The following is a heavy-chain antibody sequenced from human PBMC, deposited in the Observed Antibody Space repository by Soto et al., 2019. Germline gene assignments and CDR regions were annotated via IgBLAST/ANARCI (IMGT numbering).Heavy chain of an antibody. CDR1: GGSISSGDYY. D-gene: IGHD3-22*01. Sequence: SETLSLTCTVSGGSISSGDYYWSWIRQHPGKGLERSGYIYYSGSTYYNPSLKSRVTISVDTSKNQFSLKLSSVTAADTAVYYCAIGWESYYDSSGYYPYYFDYWGQGTLVTVSS. V-gene: IGHV4-30-4*01. CDR2: IYYSGST. J-gene: IGHJ4*02. CDR3: AIGWESYYDSSGYYPYYFDY.